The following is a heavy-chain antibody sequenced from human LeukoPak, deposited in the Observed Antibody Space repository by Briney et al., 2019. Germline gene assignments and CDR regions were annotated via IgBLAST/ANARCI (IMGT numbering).Heavy chain of an antibody. CDR1: GFTFRNYG. D-gene: IGHD3-3*01. CDR2: LWFEGRRK. CDR3: ARHIDGSSHYSFFYY. V-gene: IGHV3-33*01. J-gene: IGHJ4*02. Sequence: GRSLRLSCAASGFTFRNYGTHWARQAPGKGLEWVAVLWFEGRRKYYAHSVKGRFTVYRDDSKKTLYLQMNSLRAEDTAVYYCARHIDGSSHYSFFYYWGQGTLVTVSS.